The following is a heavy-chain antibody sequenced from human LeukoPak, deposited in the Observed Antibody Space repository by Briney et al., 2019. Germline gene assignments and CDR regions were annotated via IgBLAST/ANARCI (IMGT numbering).Heavy chain of an antibody. V-gene: IGHV4-34*01. CDR1: GGSFSGYY. CDR2: INHSGST. J-gene: IGHJ4*02. D-gene: IGHD6-13*01. Sequence: SETLSLTCAVYGGSFSGYYWSWIRQPPGKGLEWIGEINHSGSTNYNPSLKSRVTISVDTSKNQFSLKLSSVTAADTAVYYCATSLASSSWTFDYWGQGTLVTVSS. CDR3: ATSLASSSWTFDY.